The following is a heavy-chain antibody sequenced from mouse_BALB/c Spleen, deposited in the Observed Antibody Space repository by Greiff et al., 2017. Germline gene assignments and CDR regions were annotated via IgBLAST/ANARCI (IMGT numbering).Heavy chain of an antibody. D-gene: IGHD2-3*01. CDR1: GYTFTSYW. V-gene: IGHV1-69*02. CDR2: IYPSDSYT. Sequence: QVQLQQPGAELVRPGASVKLSCKASGYTFTSYWINWVKQRPGQGLEWIGNIYPSDSYTNYNQKFKDKATLTVDKSSSTAYMQLSSPTSEDSAVYYCTIDGYYVAMDYWGQGTSVTVSS. J-gene: IGHJ4*01. CDR3: TIDGYYVAMDY.